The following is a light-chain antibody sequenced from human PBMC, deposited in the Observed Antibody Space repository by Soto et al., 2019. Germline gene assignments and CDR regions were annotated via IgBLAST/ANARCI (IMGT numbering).Light chain of an antibody. CDR2: GGS. Sequence: DIVLTQSPGTLSLSPGERATLSCRASQSVSSNHLAWYQQKPGQAPRLLIYGGSSRAAGVPDRFSGSGSGTDFTLTITRLEPEDFAVYYCQQYGTSLRGTFGQGTKVDIK. V-gene: IGKV3-20*01. CDR1: QSVSSNH. CDR3: QQYGTSLRGT. J-gene: IGKJ1*01.